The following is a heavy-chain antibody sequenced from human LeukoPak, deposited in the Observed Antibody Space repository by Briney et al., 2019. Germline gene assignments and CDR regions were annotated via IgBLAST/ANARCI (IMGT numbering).Heavy chain of an antibody. CDR1: GYTFTGYY. D-gene: IGHD6-6*01. CDR2: IYPYSGDT. CDR3: ARDRNSGSSLDI. V-gene: IGHV1-2*02. Sequence: ASVKVSCKASGYTFTGYYIHWVGQAPGQGLEWMGWIYPYSGDTNYAQNFQGRVTMTRDTSISTAYVELSSLKSDDTAVYYCARDRNSGSSLDIWGQGTMLTVSS. J-gene: IGHJ3*02.